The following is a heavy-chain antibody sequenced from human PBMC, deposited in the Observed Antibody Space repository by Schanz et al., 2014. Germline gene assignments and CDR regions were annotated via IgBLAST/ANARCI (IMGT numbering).Heavy chain of an antibody. J-gene: IGHJ6*02. Sequence: VQLVESGGGVVQPGRSLRLSCAAYGFTLSSYAMHWVRQAPGKGLEWVAVISYDGSNKYYADSVKGRFTISRDNAKISLYLQMNSLRVEDTAVYYCARDTSYGMDVWGQGTTVTVSS. CDR1: GFTLSSYA. CDR2: ISYDGSNK. CDR3: ARDTSYGMDV. V-gene: IGHV3-30-3*01.